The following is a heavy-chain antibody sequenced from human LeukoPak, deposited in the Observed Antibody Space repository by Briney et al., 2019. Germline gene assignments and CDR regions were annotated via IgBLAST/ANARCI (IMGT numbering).Heavy chain of an antibody. Sequence: GESLKISCKGSGYTFTNYWIGWVRQMPGKGLEFMGIIYPGDSDTRYSPSFQGQVTISVDKSINAAYLQWSSLKASDSAMYYCARWALGEPFDYWGQGTLVTVSS. J-gene: IGHJ4*02. D-gene: IGHD1-26*01. CDR1: GYTFTNYW. V-gene: IGHV5-51*01. CDR2: IYPGDSDT. CDR3: ARWALGEPFDY.